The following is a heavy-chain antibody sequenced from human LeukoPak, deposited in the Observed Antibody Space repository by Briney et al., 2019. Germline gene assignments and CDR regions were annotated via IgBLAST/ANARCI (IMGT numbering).Heavy chain of an antibody. CDR1: GFTFSSYG. V-gene: IGHV3-30*02. CDR2: IRYDGSNK. Sequence: PGGSLRLSCAASGFTFSSYGMHWVRQAPGKGLEWVAFIRYDGSNKYYADSVKGRFTISRDNSKNTLYLQMNSLRAEDTAVYYCAKDQPYVDTAMGYSDYWGQGTLVTVSS. J-gene: IGHJ4*02. D-gene: IGHD5-18*01. CDR3: AKDQPYVDTAMGYSDY.